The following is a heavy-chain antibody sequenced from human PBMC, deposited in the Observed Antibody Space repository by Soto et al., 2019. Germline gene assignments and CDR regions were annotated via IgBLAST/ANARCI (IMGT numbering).Heavy chain of an antibody. CDR3: ARDRGVVTDYYYYGMDV. CDR2: IIPIFGTA. V-gene: IGHV1-69*12. J-gene: IGHJ6*02. CDR1: GGTFSSYA. D-gene: IGHD2-15*01. Sequence: QVQLVQSGAEVKKPGSSVKVSCKASGGTFSSYAISWVRQSPGQGLEWMGGIIPIFGTANYAQKFQGRVTITADESTSTAYMELSSLRSEDTAAYYCARDRGVVTDYYYYGMDVWGQGTTVTVSS.